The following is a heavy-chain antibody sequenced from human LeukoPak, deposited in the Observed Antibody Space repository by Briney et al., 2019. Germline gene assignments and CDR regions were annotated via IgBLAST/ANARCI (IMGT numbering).Heavy chain of an antibody. Sequence: GESLQISCKGSGYSFTSYWIGWVRQMPGKGLEWMGIIYPGDSDTRYSPSFQGQVTISADKSISTAYLQWSSLKASDTAMYYCAGAMLTSTGGDGPFDWSQIWGQGTLVTVSS. V-gene: IGHV5-51*01. J-gene: IGHJ4*02. CDR1: GYSFTSYW. CDR3: AGAMLTSTGGDGPFDWSQI. D-gene: IGHD3-9*01. CDR2: IYPGDSDT.